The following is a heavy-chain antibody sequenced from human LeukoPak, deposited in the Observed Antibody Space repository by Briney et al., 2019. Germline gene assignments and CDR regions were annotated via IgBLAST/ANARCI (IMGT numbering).Heavy chain of an antibody. D-gene: IGHD3-10*01. CDR3: ARSHYGSGTLYYYYMDV. V-gene: IGHV1-8*03. J-gene: IGHJ6*03. CDR2: MNPNSGNT. CDR1: GYTFTSYD. Sequence: ASVKVSCKASGYTFTSYDINWVRQATGQGLEWMGWMNPNSGNTGYAQKFQGRVTITRNTSISTAYMELSSLRSEDTAVYYCARSHYGSGTLYYYYMDVWGKGTTVTISS.